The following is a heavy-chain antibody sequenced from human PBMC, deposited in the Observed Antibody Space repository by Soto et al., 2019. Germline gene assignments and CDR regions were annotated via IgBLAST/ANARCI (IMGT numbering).Heavy chain of an antibody. CDR1: GYTFTGYY. J-gene: IGHJ6*02. D-gene: IGHD3-3*01. V-gene: IGHV1-2*04. Sequence: ASVKVSCKASGYTFTGYYMHWVRQAPGQGLEWMGWINPNSGGTNYAQKFQGWVTMTRDTSISTAYMELSRLSSDDTAVYYCARSYYYDFWSGHLEGPGMDVWGQGTTVTVSS. CDR2: INPNSGGT. CDR3: ARSYYYDFWSGHLEGPGMDV.